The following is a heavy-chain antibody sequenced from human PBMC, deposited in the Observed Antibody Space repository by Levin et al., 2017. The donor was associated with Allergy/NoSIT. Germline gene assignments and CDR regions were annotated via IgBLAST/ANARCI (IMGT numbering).Heavy chain of an antibody. Sequence: GSGPTLVKPTQTLTLTCTFSGFSLSTGGMCVSWIRQPPGKALEWLALIDWDDDKYYSTSLKTRLSISKDTSKNQVVLTMTNMDPVDTATYYCARSSGSSPDFDYWGQGSLVTVSS. V-gene: IGHV2-70*01. CDR1: GFSLSTGGMC. D-gene: IGHD6-6*01. J-gene: IGHJ4*02. CDR2: IDWDDDK. CDR3: ARSSGSSPDFDY.